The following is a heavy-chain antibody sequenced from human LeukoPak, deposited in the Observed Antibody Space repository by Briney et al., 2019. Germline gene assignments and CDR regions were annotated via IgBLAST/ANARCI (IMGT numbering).Heavy chain of an antibody. CDR1: GFTFSNYW. V-gene: IGHV3-74*01. Sequence: QTGGSLRLSCAASGFTFSNYWMHWVRQAPGEGLVCVSRIKSDGSFTSYADSVKGRFTISRDNAKNTVYLQMNSLRAEDTAVYYCARVQQLSYYMDVWGKGTTVTVSS. CDR2: IKSDGSFT. D-gene: IGHD6-13*01. J-gene: IGHJ6*03. CDR3: ARVQQLSYYMDV.